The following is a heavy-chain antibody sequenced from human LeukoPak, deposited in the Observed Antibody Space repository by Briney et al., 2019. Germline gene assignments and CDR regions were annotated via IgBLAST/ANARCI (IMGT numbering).Heavy chain of an antibody. D-gene: IGHD3-10*01. V-gene: IGHV3-23*01. Sequence: GGSLRLSCAASGFTFSNYAMTWVRQAPGKGLEWVSAIGDSGRNTYYADSVRGRFTISRDNSRNTLYLQMNSLRAEDTAICYCAKDPMVRGSTYDSWGQGTLVTVSS. CDR3: AKDPMVRGSTYDS. CDR1: GFTFSNYA. CDR2: IGDSGRNT. J-gene: IGHJ4*02.